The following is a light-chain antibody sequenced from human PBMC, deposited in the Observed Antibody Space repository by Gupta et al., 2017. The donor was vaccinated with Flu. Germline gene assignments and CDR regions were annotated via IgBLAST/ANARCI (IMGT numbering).Light chain of an antibody. CDR2: GAS. V-gene: IGKV3-15*01. CDR1: QSVGSD. J-gene: IGKJ1*01. CDR3: QHYDNWPPWT. Sequence: EIVMTQSPATVSVSPGESATLSCRASQSVGSDLAWYQQKPGQAPRLLIYGASTRASGIPARFSGSGSGTEFTLTITSRQSEDFAVYYCQHYDNWPPWTFGQGTKVDIK.